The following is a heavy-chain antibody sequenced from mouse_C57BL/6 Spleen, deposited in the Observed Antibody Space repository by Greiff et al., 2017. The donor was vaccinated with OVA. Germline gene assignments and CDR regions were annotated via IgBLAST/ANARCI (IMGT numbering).Heavy chain of an antibody. D-gene: IGHD2-3*01. CDR1: GYAFSSSW. V-gene: IGHV1-82*01. CDR2: IYPGDGDT. CDR3: ASGGYSWFAY. J-gene: IGHJ3*01. Sequence: VKLQQSGPELVKPGASVKISCKASGYAFSSSWLNWVKQRPGKGLEWIGRIYPGDGDTNYNGKFKGKATLTADKSSSTAYMQLSSLTSEDSAVYFCASGGYSWFAYWGQGTLVTVSA.